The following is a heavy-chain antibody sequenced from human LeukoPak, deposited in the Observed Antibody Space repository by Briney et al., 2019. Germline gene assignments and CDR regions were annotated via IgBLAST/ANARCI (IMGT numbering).Heavy chain of an antibody. D-gene: IGHD3-10*01. CDR2: IYYSGST. V-gene: IGHV4-59*08. CDR1: GGSISSYY. Sequence: SQTPSLTCTVSGGSISSYYWSWIRQPPGKGLEWIGYIYYSGSTNYNPSLKSRVTISVDTSKNQFSLKLSSVTAADTAVYYCARNYGSGSYYPPGFDYWGQGTLVTVSS. J-gene: IGHJ4*02. CDR3: ARNYGSGSYYPPGFDY.